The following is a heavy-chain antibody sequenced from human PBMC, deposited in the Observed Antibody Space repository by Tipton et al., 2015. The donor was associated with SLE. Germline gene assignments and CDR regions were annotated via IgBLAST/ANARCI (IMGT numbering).Heavy chain of an antibody. D-gene: IGHD2/OR15-2a*01. Sequence: TLSLTCNVSGDSISSGPYSWSWIRQPAGRGLEWIGSVYDSGTTYYNPSLKSRVTMSVDTSKNQFSLKLSSVTAADTAVYYCARARLYSSSTTWYYYMDVWGKGTTVTVSS. CDR1: GDSISSGPYS. V-gene: IGHV4-30-2*03. CDR2: VYDSGTT. CDR3: ARARLYSSSTTWYYYMDV. J-gene: IGHJ6*03.